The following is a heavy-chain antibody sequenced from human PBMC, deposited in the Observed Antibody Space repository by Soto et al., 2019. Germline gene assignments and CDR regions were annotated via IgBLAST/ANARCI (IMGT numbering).Heavy chain of an antibody. V-gene: IGHV3-49*03. CDR2: IRTKAYGGTT. CDR3: SRKFYSNSWYYFDY. CDR1: GFTFGDYA. Sequence: GGSLRHSCTASGFTFGDYAMSWFRLAPGKGLEWVGFIRTKAYGGTTEYAASVKGRFTISRDNSKSIAYLQMNSLKTEDTAVYYCSRKFYSNSWYYFDYWGQGTLVTVSS. J-gene: IGHJ4*02. D-gene: IGHD6-13*01.